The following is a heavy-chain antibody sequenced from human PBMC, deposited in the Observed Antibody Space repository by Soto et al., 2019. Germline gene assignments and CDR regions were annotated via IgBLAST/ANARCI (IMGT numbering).Heavy chain of an antibody. V-gene: IGHV3-7*01. Sequence: GGSLRLSCAASGFTFSSYWMSWVRQAPGRGLEWVANIKQDGSEKYYVDSVKGRFTISRDNAKNSLYLQMNSLRAEDTAVYYCARERSSGWDAFDIWGQGTMVTVSS. D-gene: IGHD6-19*01. CDR3: ARERSSGWDAFDI. CDR1: GFTFSSYW. CDR2: IKQDGSEK. J-gene: IGHJ3*02.